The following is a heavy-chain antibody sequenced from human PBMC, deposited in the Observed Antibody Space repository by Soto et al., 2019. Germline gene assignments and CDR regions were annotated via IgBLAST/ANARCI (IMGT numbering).Heavy chain of an antibody. D-gene: IGHD6-13*01. CDR1: GFTFSSYA. J-gene: IGHJ6*02. V-gene: IGHV3-30-3*01. CDR3: ARRNRGSSWYYYYGMDV. CDR2: ISYDGSNK. Sequence: PGGSLRLSCAASGFTFSSYAMHWVRQAPGKGLEWVAVISYDGSNKYYADSVKGRFTISRDNSENTLYLQMNSLRAEDTAVYYCARRNRGSSWYYYYGMDVWGQGTTVTVSS.